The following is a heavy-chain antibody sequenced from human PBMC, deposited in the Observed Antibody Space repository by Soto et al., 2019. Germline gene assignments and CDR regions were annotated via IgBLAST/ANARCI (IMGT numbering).Heavy chain of an antibody. D-gene: IGHD6-19*01. CDR3: ARGWKWLAYGMDV. J-gene: IGHJ6*02. Sequence: PGGSLRLSCAASGFAFSSYEMNWVRQAPGKGREWVSYISSSGSTIYYADSVKGRFTISRDNAKNTLYLQMNSLRAEDTAVYYCARGWKWLAYGMDVWGQGTTVTVSS. CDR1: GFAFSSYE. CDR2: ISSSGSTI. V-gene: IGHV3-48*03.